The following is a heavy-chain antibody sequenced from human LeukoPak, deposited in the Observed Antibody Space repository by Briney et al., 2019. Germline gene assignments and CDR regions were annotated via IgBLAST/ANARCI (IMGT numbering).Heavy chain of an antibody. D-gene: IGHD3-22*01. CDR2: IIPIFGTA. CDR3: ARHVKRSGYYTDELDY. CDR1: GDTFSRYA. J-gene: IGHJ4*02. Sequence: ASVKVSCKASGDTFSRYAISWVRQAPGQGLKWMGGIIPIFGTADYAQKFQGRVTITADESTSTAYMELSSLRSEDTAVYYCARHVKRSGYYTDELDYWGQGTLVTVSS. V-gene: IGHV1-69*13.